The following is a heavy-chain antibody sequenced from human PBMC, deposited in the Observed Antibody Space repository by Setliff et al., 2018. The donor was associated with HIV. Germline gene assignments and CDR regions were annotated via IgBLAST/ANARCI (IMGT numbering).Heavy chain of an antibody. CDR3: ARGLETTIFGVVTYFDY. V-gene: IGHV4-34*01. CDR2: INHSGST. J-gene: IGHJ4*02. CDR1: GESFSGYF. D-gene: IGHD3-3*01. Sequence: SETLSLTCAVYGESFSGYFWSWFRQPPGEGLEWIGEINHSGSTIYNPSLKSRVTISVDTSKNQFSLRLSSVTAADTAVYYCARGLETTIFGVVTYFDYWGQGTLVTAPQ.